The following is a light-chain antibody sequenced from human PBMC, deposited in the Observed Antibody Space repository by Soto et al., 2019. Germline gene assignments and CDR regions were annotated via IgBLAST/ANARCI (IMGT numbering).Light chain of an antibody. J-gene: IGLJ1*01. CDR3: TSYSGSNTPYV. V-gene: IGLV2-8*01. Sequence: LTQPPSASGSPGQSVTISCTGTSSDVGGYNYVSGYQHHPGKAPKLMISEVSNRPSGVPDRFSGSKSGNTASLTVSGIQAEDEADYYCTSYSGSNTPYVFGTGTKGTVL. CDR2: EVS. CDR1: SSDVGGYNY.